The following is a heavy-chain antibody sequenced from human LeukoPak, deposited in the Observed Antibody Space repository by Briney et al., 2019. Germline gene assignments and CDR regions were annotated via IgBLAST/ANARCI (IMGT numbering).Heavy chain of an antibody. Sequence: ASVKVSCRASGGTFSSYTISWVRQAPGQGLEWMGWMNPNSGNTDYAQKFQGRLTMTRNTSISTAYMELSSLRSEDTAVYYCARVRAMITFGGVIDHFDYWGQGTLVTVSS. D-gene: IGHD3-16*02. J-gene: IGHJ4*02. CDR3: ARVRAMITFGGVIDHFDY. CDR2: MNPNSGNT. V-gene: IGHV1-8*02. CDR1: GGTFSSYT.